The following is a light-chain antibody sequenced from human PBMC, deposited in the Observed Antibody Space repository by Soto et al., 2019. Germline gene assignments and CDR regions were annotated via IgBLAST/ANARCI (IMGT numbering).Light chain of an antibody. V-gene: IGKV3-15*01. CDR1: QNVYNN. J-gene: IGKJ4*01. Sequence: DIVKTQSPATLSVYPGEGATLSCKASQNVYNNLAWYQQRPGQPPRLLIYDASTRATGISARFSGSGYGTEFTLTISSLQSEDFAVYFCQQCRNWPLTFGGGTKVDIK. CDR2: DAS. CDR3: QQCRNWPLT.